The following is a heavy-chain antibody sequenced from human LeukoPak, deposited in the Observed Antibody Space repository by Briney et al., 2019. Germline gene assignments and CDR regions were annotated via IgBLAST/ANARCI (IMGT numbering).Heavy chain of an antibody. D-gene: IGHD5/OR15-5a*01. V-gene: IGHV4-4*07. J-gene: IGHJ4*02. CDR3: VQDGPLRSDY. Sequence: PSETLSLTCTVSGASISAYYWSWIRQPAGKGLEWIGRIFASGTTNYNPSLESRVTMSVVTSKNQFSLKLSLVTAADTAVYYCVQDGPLRSDYWGQATLVTVST. CDR1: GASISAYY. CDR2: IFASGTT.